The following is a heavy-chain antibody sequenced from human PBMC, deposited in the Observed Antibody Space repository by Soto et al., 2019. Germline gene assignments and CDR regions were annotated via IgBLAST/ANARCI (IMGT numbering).Heavy chain of an antibody. V-gene: IGHV1-3*05. CDR3: ARGIQKSTGWFDP. Sequence: QVQLVQSGAEEKKPGASVKVSCKASGYTFTSYAMHWVRQAPGQRLEWMGWINAGNGNTKYSQKFQGRVTITRDTSASTAYMELSSLRSEDTAVYYCARGIQKSTGWFDPWGQGTLVTVSS. CDR1: GYTFTSYA. J-gene: IGHJ5*02. D-gene: IGHD5-18*01. CDR2: INAGNGNT.